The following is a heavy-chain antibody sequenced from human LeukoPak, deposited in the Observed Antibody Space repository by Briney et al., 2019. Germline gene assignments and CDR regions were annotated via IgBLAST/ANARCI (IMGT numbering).Heavy chain of an antibody. CDR3: ARGSGIAVAGYAVMHFDY. J-gene: IGHJ4*02. D-gene: IGHD6-19*01. V-gene: IGHV1-2*04. CDR1: GYTFTGYY. Sequence: ASVKVSCKASGYTFTGYYMHWVRQAPGQGLEWMGWINPNSGGTNYAQKFQGWVTMTRDTSISTAYMELSRLRPDDTAVYYCARGSGIAVAGYAVMHFDYWGQGTLVTVSS. CDR2: INPNSGGT.